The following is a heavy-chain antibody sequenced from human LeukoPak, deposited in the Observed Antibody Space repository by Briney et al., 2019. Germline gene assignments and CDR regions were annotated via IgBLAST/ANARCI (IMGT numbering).Heavy chain of an antibody. CDR3: ARAGDYEIY. D-gene: IGHD4-17*01. CDR1: GFTVSSNY. CDR2: IYSGSGT. V-gene: IGHV3-66*02. J-gene: IGHJ4*02. Sequence: GGSLRLSCAASGFTVSSNYMGWVPQAPGKGLEWVSVIYSGSGTYYADSVKGRFTISRDNSKNTLYLQMNSLGAEDTAVYYCARAGDYEIYWGQGTLVTVSS.